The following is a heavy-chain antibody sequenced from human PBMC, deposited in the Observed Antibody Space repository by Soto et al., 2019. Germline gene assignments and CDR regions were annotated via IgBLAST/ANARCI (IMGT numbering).Heavy chain of an antibody. D-gene: IGHD2-21*01. CDR2: IIPIFGTA. V-gene: IGHV1-69*13. CDR1: GGTFSSYA. Sequence: SVKVSCKASGGTFSSYAISWVRQAPGQGLEWMGGIIPIFGTANYAQKFQGRVTITADESTSTAYMELSSLRSEDTAVYYCARGGYSRYGMDVWGQGTKVTVSS. CDR3: ARGGYSRYGMDV. J-gene: IGHJ6*02.